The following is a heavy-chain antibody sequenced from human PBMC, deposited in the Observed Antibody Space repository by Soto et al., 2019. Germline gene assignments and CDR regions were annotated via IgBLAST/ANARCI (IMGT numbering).Heavy chain of an antibody. Sequence: QVQLVESGGGVVQPGTSLRVSCVGSGFTFRSYVIPWVRQAPGKGLEWVALTSYDGSGKYYGYSVRGRFTISRDNSRNTVDLQMDSLRLEDTALYYCARWGTTGGLDVWGQGTLVSVSS. D-gene: IGHD3-16*01. CDR1: GFTFRSYV. J-gene: IGHJ1*01. V-gene: IGHV3-30*19. CDR2: TSYDGSGK. CDR3: ARWGTTGGLDV.